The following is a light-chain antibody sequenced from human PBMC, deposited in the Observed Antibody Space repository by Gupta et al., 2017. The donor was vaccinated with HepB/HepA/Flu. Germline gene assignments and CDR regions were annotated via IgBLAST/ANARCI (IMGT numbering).Light chain of an antibody. V-gene: IGKV1-39*01. CDR1: QRISNY. CDR3: RQSYSTPFT. J-gene: IGKJ3*01. CDR2: AAS. Sequence: DIQMTQSPSSLSASVGDRVTITCRGSQRISNYLNWYQQKPGKTPKLLIYAASSLQSGGPSRFSGSGSGTEFTLTISSLQPEDFATYYCRQSYSTPFTFGPGTKVDIK.